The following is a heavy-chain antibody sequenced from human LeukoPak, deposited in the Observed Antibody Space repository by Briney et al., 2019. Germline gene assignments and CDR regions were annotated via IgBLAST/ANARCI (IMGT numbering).Heavy chain of an antibody. CDR2: IYGSGGAS. V-gene: IGHV3-23*01. CDR3: ANSLSWYSSLDY. D-gene: IGHD6-13*01. CDR1: GFTFSTYT. Sequence: GGSLRLSCAASGFTFSTYTMNWVRQAPGKGLEWVSGIYGSGGASFYADSVKGRFTISRDNSQNTVFLQMDSLRDEDTALYYCANSLSWYSSLDYWGQGTLVTVSS. J-gene: IGHJ4*02.